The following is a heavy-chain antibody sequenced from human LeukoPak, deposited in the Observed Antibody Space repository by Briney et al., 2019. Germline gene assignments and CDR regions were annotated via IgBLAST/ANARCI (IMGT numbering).Heavy chain of an antibody. D-gene: IGHD3-22*01. CDR2: IDSSGST. J-gene: IGHJ3*01. CDR1: GASITTKTCY. V-gene: IGHV4-39*01. CDR3: AILPLI. Sequence: PSETLSLTCAVSGASITTKTCYWGWIRQPPGRRLEWIGNIDSSGSTTYNPSLKSRVTMSVDSSKNQFSLSLTSVTAADTAVYFCAILPLIWGQGTMVTVSS.